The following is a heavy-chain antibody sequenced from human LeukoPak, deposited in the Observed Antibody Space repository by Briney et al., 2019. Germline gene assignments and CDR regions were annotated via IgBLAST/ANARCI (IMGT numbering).Heavy chain of an antibody. CDR3: ARDYARYYYDSSGPRGSGMDV. D-gene: IGHD3-22*01. CDR1: VFLFSSYR. CDR2: MWYDGSNK. V-gene: IGHV3-33*01. Sequence: GGSLKLSCAASVFLFSSYRMIWVRQAPCKGLEWVEVMWYDGSNKYYADSVKGRFTISRDNSKNTLYLQMNSLRAEDTAVYYCARDYARYYYDSSGPRGSGMDVWGQGTTVTVSS. J-gene: IGHJ6*02.